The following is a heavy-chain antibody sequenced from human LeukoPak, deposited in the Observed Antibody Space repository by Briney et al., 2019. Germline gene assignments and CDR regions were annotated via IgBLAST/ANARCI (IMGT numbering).Heavy chain of an antibody. Sequence: SETLSLTCTVSGYSISSGYYWGWIRQPPGKGLEWIGSVYHSGSTYYNPSLKSRVTISVDTSKNQFSLKLSSVTAADTAVYYCARGLSGWHFDYWGQGTLVTVSS. D-gene: IGHD6-19*01. CDR2: VYHSGST. J-gene: IGHJ4*02. V-gene: IGHV4-38-2*02. CDR3: ARGLSGWHFDY. CDR1: GYSISSGYY.